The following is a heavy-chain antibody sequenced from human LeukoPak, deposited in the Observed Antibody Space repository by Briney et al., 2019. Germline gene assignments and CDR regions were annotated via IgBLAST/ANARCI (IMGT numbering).Heavy chain of an antibody. Sequence: PGGSLRLSCAASGFTFSSYSMNWVRQAPGKGLEWVSSISSSSSYIYYADSVKGRFTISRDNAKNSLYLQMSSLRAEDTAVYYCAREPSVAGTNWFDPWGQGTLVTVSS. V-gene: IGHV3-21*01. CDR2: ISSSSSYI. CDR1: GFTFSSYS. D-gene: IGHD6-19*01. CDR3: AREPSVAGTNWFDP. J-gene: IGHJ5*02.